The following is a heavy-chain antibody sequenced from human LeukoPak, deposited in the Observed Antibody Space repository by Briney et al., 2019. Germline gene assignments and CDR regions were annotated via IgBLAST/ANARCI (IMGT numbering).Heavy chain of an antibody. CDR2: ISYDGSKK. V-gene: IGHV3-30*04. CDR1: GFTFSSYA. D-gene: IGHD4-11*01. Sequence: GGPLRLSCAASGFTFSSYAMHWVRQAPGKGLEWVAVISYDGSKKYFADSVKGRFTISRDNSKNTLYLQMNSLRAGDTAVYYCARDPRTSVTTATNFDHWGQGTLVTVSS. CDR3: ARDPRTSVTTATNFDH. J-gene: IGHJ4*02.